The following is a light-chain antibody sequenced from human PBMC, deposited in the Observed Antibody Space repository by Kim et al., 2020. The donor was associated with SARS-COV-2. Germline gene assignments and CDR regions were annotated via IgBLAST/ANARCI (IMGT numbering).Light chain of an antibody. Sequence: SSELTQDPAVSVALGQTVRITCQGDSLRTYYASWYQQKPGQAPVVVIYGKSERPSGIPDRFSGSRSGNTASLTIPGAQAEDEADYYCNSRDTTTNHLAFG. V-gene: IGLV3-19*01. CDR2: GKS. CDR1: SLRTYY. CDR3: NSRDTTTNHLA. J-gene: IGLJ2*01.